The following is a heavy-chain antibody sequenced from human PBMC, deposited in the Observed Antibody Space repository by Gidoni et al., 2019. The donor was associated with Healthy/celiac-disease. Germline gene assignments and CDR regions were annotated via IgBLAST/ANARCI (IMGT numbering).Heavy chain of an antibody. CDR1: GFTFSSYS. Sequence: EVQLVESGGGLVKPGGSLRLSCAASGFTFSSYSMNWVRQAPGKGLEWVSSISSSSSYIYYADSVKGRFTISRDNAKNSLYLQMNSLRAEDTAVYYCARGNYCSSTSCYGMDVWGQGTTVTVSS. D-gene: IGHD2-2*01. V-gene: IGHV3-21*01. CDR3: ARGNYCSSTSCYGMDV. J-gene: IGHJ6*02. CDR2: ISSSSSYI.